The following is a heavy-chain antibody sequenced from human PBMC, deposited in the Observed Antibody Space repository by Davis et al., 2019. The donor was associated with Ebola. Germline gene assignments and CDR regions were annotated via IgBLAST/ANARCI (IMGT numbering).Heavy chain of an antibody. D-gene: IGHD5-18*01. Sequence: MPSETLSLTCTASGGSISSYYWSWIRQPRGKGLEWIGYIYYSGSTNYNPSLKSRVTISVDTSKNQFSLKLSSVTAADTAVYYCARDHGYSYGYVDYYYYGMDVWGQGTTVTVSS. J-gene: IGHJ6*02. CDR2: IYYSGST. V-gene: IGHV4-59*01. CDR3: ARDHGYSYGYVDYYYYGMDV. CDR1: GGSISSYY.